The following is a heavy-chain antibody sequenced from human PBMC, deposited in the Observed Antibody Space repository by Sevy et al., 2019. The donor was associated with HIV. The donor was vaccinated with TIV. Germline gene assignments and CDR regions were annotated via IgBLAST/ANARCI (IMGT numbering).Heavy chain of an antibody. CDR2: IWYDGRNK. J-gene: IGHJ4*02. CDR1: GFNFSIYG. CDR3: ARGRDYGNFDY. D-gene: IGHD4-17*01. V-gene: IGHV3-33*01. Sequence: GGSLRLSCAASGFNFSIYGMHWVRQAPGKGLEWVALIWYDGRNKYYADSVKGRFTISRDNSKNTLFLQMNSLRAEDTAVYYCARGRDYGNFDYWGQGTLVTVSS.